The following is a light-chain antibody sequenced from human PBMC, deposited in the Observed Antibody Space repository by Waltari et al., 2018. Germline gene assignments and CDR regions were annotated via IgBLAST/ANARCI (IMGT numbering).Light chain of an antibody. CDR2: GVP. Sequence: QSALTQPASVSGSPGQSITISCTGSTRDIGAYHYVSWYQQPPDKAPKLIISGVPNRPSGVAERVSGSKAGYTASLTISGLQAEDEGDYYCMSYTRSSTYVFGTGTKVTVL. CDR1: TRDIGAYHY. V-gene: IGLV2-14*01. J-gene: IGLJ1*01. CDR3: MSYTRSSTYV.